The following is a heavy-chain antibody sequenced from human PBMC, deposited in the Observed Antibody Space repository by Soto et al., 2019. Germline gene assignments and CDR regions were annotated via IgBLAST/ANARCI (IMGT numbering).Heavy chain of an antibody. CDR2: ISAYGGTT. V-gene: IGHV3-49*04. Sequence: GESLKISYVAAGFTFSICAMSWVRQAPGKGLEWVSGISAYGGTTEYAASVKGRFTISRDDSKSIAYLQMNSLKTEDTAVYYCTRDTSYYYDSSGPEFDYWGQGTLVTVSS. CDR3: TRDTSYYYDSSGPEFDY. CDR1: GFTFSICA. D-gene: IGHD3-22*01. J-gene: IGHJ4*02.